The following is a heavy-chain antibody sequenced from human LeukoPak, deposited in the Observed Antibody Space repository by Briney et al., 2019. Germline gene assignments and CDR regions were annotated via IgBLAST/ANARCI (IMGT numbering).Heavy chain of an antibody. CDR1: GFTFSSYV. Sequence: PGGSLRLSCAASGFTFSSYVMSWVRQAPGKGLEWVSAISGSGGSTYYADSVKGRFTISRDNSKNTLYLRMNSLRAEDTAVYYCAKDPYYDFWSGYPNYFDYWGQGTLVTVSS. CDR3: AKDPYYDFWSGYPNYFDY. V-gene: IGHV3-23*01. J-gene: IGHJ4*02. D-gene: IGHD3-3*01. CDR2: ISGSGGST.